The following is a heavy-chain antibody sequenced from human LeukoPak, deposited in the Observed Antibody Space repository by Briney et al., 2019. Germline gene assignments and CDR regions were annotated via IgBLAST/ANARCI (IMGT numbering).Heavy chain of an antibody. CDR1: GLTFSSYA. D-gene: IGHD3-3*01. Sequence: GGSLRPSCAASGLTFSSYAMSWVRQAPGKGLEWVSAISGSGGSTYYADSVKGRFTISRDNSKNTLYLQMNSLRAEDTAVYYCAKAPIGVVIMRFDYWGQGTLVTVSS. V-gene: IGHV3-23*01. CDR2: ISGSGGST. J-gene: IGHJ4*02. CDR3: AKAPIGVVIMRFDY.